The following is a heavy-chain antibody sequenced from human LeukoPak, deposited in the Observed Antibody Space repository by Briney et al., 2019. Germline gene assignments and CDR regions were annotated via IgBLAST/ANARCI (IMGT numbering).Heavy chain of an antibody. J-gene: IGHJ4*02. CDR2: ISPGGGTT. Sequence: HPGGSLRLSCAVSGFAFGSEAMSWVRQSPARGLEWVASISPGGGTTYYADYVKGRFTISRDNSKNTLYLQMNSLRAEDTAVYYCAKDSGTWYYYDSSGYSDYWGQGTLVTVSS. V-gene: IGHV3-23*01. CDR1: GFAFGSEA. CDR3: AKDSGTWYYYDSSGYSDY. D-gene: IGHD3-22*01.